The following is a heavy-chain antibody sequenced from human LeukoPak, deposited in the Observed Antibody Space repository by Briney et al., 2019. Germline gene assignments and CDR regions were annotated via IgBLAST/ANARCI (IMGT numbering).Heavy chain of an antibody. CDR2: ISSNGGST. V-gene: IGHV3-64*01. J-gene: IGHJ4*02. Sequence: QTGGSLRLSCAASGFTFSSYAMHWVRQAPGKGLEYVSAISSNGGSTYYANSVKGRFTISRDNSKNTLYLQMGSLRAEDMAVYYCAREVGATYDYWGQGTLVTVSS. CDR1: GFTFSSYA. CDR3: AREVGATYDY. D-gene: IGHD1-26*01.